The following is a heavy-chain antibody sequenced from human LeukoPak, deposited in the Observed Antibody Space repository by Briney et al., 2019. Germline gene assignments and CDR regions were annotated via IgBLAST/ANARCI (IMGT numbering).Heavy chain of an antibody. CDR2: ISGSGGST. V-gene: IGHV3-23*01. CDR1: GFTLSSYA. D-gene: IGHD3-16*02. CDR3: AKGCRLRLGELSLWAPFDY. J-gene: IGHJ4*02. Sequence: GGSLRLSCAASGFTLSSYAMSWVRQAPGKGLEWVSAISGSGGSTYYADSVKGRFTISRDSSKNTLYLQMNSLRAEDTAVYYCAKGCRLRLGELSLWAPFDYWGQGTLVTVSS.